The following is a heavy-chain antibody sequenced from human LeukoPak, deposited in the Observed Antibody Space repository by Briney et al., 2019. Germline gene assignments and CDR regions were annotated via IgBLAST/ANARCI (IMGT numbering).Heavy chain of an antibody. V-gene: IGHV3-23*01. Sequence: GRSLRLSCALSGLSSRGYAMRGVRPAPGKGLEWVSSIRGGGTSTYYADSVKGRFTISRDNSKNTLYLQMNSLRAEDAAIYYCAKGYGCSSTSCLNVPIDYWGQGSLVTVSS. D-gene: IGHD2-2*01. CDR3: AKGYGCSSTSCLNVPIDY. J-gene: IGHJ4*02. CDR1: GLSSRGYA. CDR2: IRGGGTST.